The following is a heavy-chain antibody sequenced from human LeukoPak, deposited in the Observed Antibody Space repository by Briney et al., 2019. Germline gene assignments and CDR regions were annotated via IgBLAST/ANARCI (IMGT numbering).Heavy chain of an antibody. V-gene: IGHV1-2*02. J-gene: IGHJ4*02. CDR3: ALLGGATYFDY. CDR2: INPNSGVT. Sequence: ASVKVSCKASGYTFTAYYMHWVRQAPGQGLEWMGWINPNSGVTNYAQKFQGRVTMTRDTSISTAYMELSRLRSDDTAVYYCALLGGATYFDYWGQGTLVTVSS. CDR1: GYTFTAYY. D-gene: IGHD1-26*01.